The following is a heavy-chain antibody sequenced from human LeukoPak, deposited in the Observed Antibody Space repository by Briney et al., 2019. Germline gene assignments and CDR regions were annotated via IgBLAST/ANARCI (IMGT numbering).Heavy chain of an antibody. J-gene: IGHJ4*02. CDR2: IYYSGST. CDR1: GGSISSYY. D-gene: IGHD1-26*01. V-gene: IGHV4-59*01. CDR3: ARGLELLDY. Sequence: SETLSLTCTVSGGSISSYYWSWIRQPPGKGLEWIGYIYYSGSTNYNPSLKSRVTISVDTSKNQFSLKLSSVTAADTAVYCCARGLELLDYWGQGTLVTVSS.